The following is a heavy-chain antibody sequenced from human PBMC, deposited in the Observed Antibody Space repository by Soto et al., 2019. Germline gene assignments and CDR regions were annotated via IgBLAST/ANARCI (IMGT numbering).Heavy chain of an antibody. D-gene: IGHD3-3*01. V-gene: IGHV5-51*01. CDR1: GYSFTSYW. Sequence: PGESLKISCQGSGYSFTSYWIGWVRQMPGKGLEWMGIIYPGDSDTRYSPSFQGQVTISADKSISTAYLQWSSLKASDTAMYYCARQYDFWSGYSSDDYWGQGTLVTVSS. CDR2: IYPGDSDT. CDR3: ARQYDFWSGYSSDDY. J-gene: IGHJ4*02.